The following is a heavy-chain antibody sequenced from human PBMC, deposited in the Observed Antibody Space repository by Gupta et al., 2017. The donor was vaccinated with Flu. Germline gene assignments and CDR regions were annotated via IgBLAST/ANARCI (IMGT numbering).Heavy chain of an antibody. J-gene: IGHJ4*02. CDR2: IKEDGSEK. CDR1: W. Sequence: WMNWVRQGPGKGLEWIATIKEDGSEKYYVDSVKGRFTISRDNAKNSLYLQMNSLRDEDTAMYYCARGGSGSSWGQGTLVTVSS. CDR3: ARGGSGSS. D-gene: IGHD6-13*01. V-gene: IGHV3-7*01.